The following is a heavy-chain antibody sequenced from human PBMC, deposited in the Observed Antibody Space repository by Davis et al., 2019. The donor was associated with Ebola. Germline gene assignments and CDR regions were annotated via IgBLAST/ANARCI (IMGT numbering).Heavy chain of an antibody. D-gene: IGHD2-8*01. J-gene: IGHJ6*04. V-gene: IGHV3-11*04. Sequence: GGSLRLSCAASGFTFSDYYMSWIRQAPGKGLEWVSFISGSATTVSYADSVRGRFTISRDNSKNTLYLQMNSLRAEDTAVYYCARGTGMDVWGKGTTVTVSS. CDR2: ISGSATTV. CDR1: GFTFSDYY. CDR3: ARGTGMDV.